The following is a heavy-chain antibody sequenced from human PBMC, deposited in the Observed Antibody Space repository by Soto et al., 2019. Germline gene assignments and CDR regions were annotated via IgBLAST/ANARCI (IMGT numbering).Heavy chain of an antibody. D-gene: IGHD3-16*02. CDR3: ARRYDYIWGRYRPDAFDI. CDR1: GGSISGYF. Sequence: PSETLSLTCTVSGGSISGYFWSWIRQPPGKGLEWIGYIYYSGSTNYSPSLKSRVSISVDTSKNQFSLKLSSVTAADTALYYCARRYDYIWGRYRPDAFDIWGHGTMVTVSS. V-gene: IGHV4-59*08. J-gene: IGHJ3*02. CDR2: IYYSGST.